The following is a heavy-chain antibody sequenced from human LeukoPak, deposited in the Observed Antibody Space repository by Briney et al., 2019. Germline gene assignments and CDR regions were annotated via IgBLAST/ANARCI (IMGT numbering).Heavy chain of an antibody. CDR1: GYTFTSYG. Sequence: ASVKVSCKASGYTFTSYGISWVRQAPGQGLEWMGWISAYNGNTNYAQKLQGRDTMTTDTSTSTAYMELRSLRSDDTAVYYCARVDFAGIAVEEALDAFDIWGQGTMVTVSS. D-gene: IGHD6-19*01. J-gene: IGHJ3*02. CDR3: ARVDFAGIAVEEALDAFDI. CDR2: ISAYNGNT. V-gene: IGHV1-18*01.